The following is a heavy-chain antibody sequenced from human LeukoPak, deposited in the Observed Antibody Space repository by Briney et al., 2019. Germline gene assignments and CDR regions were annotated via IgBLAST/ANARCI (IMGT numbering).Heavy chain of an antibody. D-gene: IGHD1-26*01. J-gene: IGHJ4*02. CDR2: MNPNSGNT. CDR3: ARGRRGIRTLGY. CDR1: GYTFTSYD. V-gene: IGHV1-8*01. Sequence: GASVKGSCKASGYTFTSYDINWVRQATGQGLEWMGWMNPNSGNTGYAQKFRGRVTMTRNTSISTAYMELSSLRSEDTAVYYCARGRRGIRTLGYWGQGTLVTVSS.